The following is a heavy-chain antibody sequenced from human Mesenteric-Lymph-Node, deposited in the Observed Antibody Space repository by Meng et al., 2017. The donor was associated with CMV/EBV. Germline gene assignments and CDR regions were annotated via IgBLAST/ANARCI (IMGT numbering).Heavy chain of an antibody. D-gene: IGHD3-22*01. CDR3: ARKSHDSSGYLDY. J-gene: IGHJ4*02. V-gene: IGHV3-30*04. Sequence: GESLKISCAASGFTFSSYAMHWVRQAPGKGLEWVAVISYDGSNKYYADSVKGRFTISRDNSKNTLYLQMNSLRAEDTAVYYCARKSHDSSGYLDYWGQGTLVTVSS. CDR1: GFTFSSYA. CDR2: ISYDGSNK.